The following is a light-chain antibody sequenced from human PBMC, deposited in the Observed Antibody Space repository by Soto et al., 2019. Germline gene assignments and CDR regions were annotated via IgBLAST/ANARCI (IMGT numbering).Light chain of an antibody. CDR2: KAS. CDR1: QSIGTR. V-gene: IGKV1-5*03. Sequence: DIQMTQSPSTLSASEGDRVTITCRASQSIGTRLAWYQQKPGKAPKLLIYKASTLEGGVPSRFSGSGSGTEFTLTISSLQPDDFATYYCQQYNSYSYTFGQGTKLEIK. J-gene: IGKJ2*01. CDR3: QQYNSYSYT.